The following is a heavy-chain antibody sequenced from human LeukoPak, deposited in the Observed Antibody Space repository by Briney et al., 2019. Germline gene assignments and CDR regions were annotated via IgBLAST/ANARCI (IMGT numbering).Heavy chain of an antibody. CDR2: IRYDGSNK. CDR1: GFTFSSYA. CDR3: ARDGDMRTTTIFGVVLG. Sequence: PGGSLRLSCAASGFTFSSYAMHWVRQAPGKGLEWVAFIRYDGSNKYYADSVKGRFTISRDNSKNTLYLQMNSLRAEDTAVYYCARDGDMRTTTIFGVVLGWGQGTLVTVSS. V-gene: IGHV3-30*02. D-gene: IGHD3-3*01. J-gene: IGHJ4*02.